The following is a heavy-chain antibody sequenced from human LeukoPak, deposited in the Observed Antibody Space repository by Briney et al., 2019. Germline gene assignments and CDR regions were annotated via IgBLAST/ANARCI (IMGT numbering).Heavy chain of an antibody. D-gene: IGHD2-15*01. J-gene: IGHJ3*02. Sequence: ASVKVSCKASGYTFTSYGISWVRQAPGQGLEWMGWISAYNGNTNYAQKLQGRVTMTTDTSTSTAYMELRSLRSDAPAVYYCARRAVVAPAFDIWGQGTMVTVSS. CDR2: ISAYNGNT. V-gene: IGHV1-18*01. CDR3: ARRAVVAPAFDI. CDR1: GYTFTSYG.